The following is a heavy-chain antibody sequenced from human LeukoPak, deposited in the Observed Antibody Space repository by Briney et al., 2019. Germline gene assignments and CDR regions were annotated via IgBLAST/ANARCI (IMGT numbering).Heavy chain of an antibody. CDR3: AKDQGIRVAGYDFDY. D-gene: IGHD6-19*01. CDR2: IRYDGSNK. Sequence: PGGSLRLSCAASGFTFSSYRMHWVRQAPGKGLEWVAFIRYDGSNKYYADSVKGRFTISRDNSKNTLYLQMNSLRAEDTAVYYCAKDQGIRVAGYDFDYWGQGTLVTVSS. V-gene: IGHV3-30*02. J-gene: IGHJ4*02. CDR1: GFTFSSYR.